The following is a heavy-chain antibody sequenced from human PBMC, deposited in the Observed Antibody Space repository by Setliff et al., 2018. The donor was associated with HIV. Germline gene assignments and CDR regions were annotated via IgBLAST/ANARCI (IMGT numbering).Heavy chain of an antibody. CDR2: ITEQSTTI. CDR1: GFSLGDHY. V-gene: IGHV3-11*04. Sequence: LRLSCAASGFSLGDHYMSWIRQAPGKGLEWVSYITEQSTTIRYRDSVKGRFTVSRDNANNLLYLQMNSLRAEDTGIYYCAKGPGYSSSWYYSNYWGQGTLVTVSS. CDR3: AKGPGYSSSWYYSNY. D-gene: IGHD6-13*01. J-gene: IGHJ4*02.